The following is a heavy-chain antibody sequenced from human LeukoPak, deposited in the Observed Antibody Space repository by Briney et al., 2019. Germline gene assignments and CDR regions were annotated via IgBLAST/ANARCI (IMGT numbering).Heavy chain of an antibody. Sequence: GGSLRLSCAASGFTFSSYWMSWVRQAPGKGLEWVANIKQDGSEKYYVDSVKGRFTISRDNAKNSLYLQMNSLGAEDTAVYYCARDAYCGGDCYHFDYWGQGTLVTVSS. CDR3: ARDAYCGGDCYHFDY. CDR1: GFTFSSYW. J-gene: IGHJ4*02. V-gene: IGHV3-7*01. CDR2: IKQDGSEK. D-gene: IGHD2-21*02.